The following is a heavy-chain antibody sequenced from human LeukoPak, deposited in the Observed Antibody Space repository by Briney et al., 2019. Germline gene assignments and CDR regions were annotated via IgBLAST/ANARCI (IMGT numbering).Heavy chain of an antibody. CDR2: IRSTGNNYAT. J-gene: IGHJ3*02. CDR1: GFTFSGSA. D-gene: IGHD3-3*02. CDR3: TFISTYDAFDI. V-gene: IGHV3-73*01. Sequence: PGGSLILSCAASGFTFSGSAMHWVRQASGKGLEWVGRIRSTGNNYATTYAASVKGRFTISRDDSKNTAYLQMNSLKTEDTAVYYCTFISTYDAFDIWGQGAMVTVSS.